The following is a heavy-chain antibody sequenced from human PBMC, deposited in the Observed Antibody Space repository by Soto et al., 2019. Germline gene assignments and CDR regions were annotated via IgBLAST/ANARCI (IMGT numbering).Heavy chain of an antibody. CDR2: INAGNGNT. J-gene: IGHJ5*02. Sequence: GASVKVSCKASGYTFTSYSMYWVRQAPGQRLEWMGWINAGNGNTGYAQKFQGRVTMTRNTSISTAYMELSSLRSEDTAVYYCARGRWSYSSSWYKFDPWGQGTLVTVSS. CDR3: ARGRWSYSSSWYKFDP. CDR1: GYTFTSYS. V-gene: IGHV1-8*02. D-gene: IGHD6-13*01.